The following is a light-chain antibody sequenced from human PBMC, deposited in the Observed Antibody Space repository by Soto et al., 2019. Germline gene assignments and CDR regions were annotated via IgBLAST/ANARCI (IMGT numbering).Light chain of an antibody. V-gene: IGKV1-9*01. Sequence: DIQLTQSPSFLSASVGDRVTITCRASQGITSYLAWYQQKPGTAPQLLIYAASTLQSGVPSRFSGSGSGTEFTLTISSLQPADFATYYCQQLHSNPYTFGKGTKVDI. CDR3: QQLHSNPYT. CDR1: QGITSY. J-gene: IGKJ2*01. CDR2: AAS.